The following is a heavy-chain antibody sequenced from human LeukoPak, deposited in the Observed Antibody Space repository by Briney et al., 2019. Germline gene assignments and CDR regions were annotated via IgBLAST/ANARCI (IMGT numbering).Heavy chain of an antibody. CDR2: INSDGSWT. D-gene: IGHD2-2*01. V-gene: IGHV3-74*01. Sequence: GGSLRLSCAASGNYWMHWVRQAPGKGLVWVSHINSDGSWTSYADSVKGRFTISRDNAKNTVYLQMNNLRAEDTAVYYCVSFYETYWGRGTLVTVSS. CDR3: VSFYETY. CDR1: GNYW. J-gene: IGHJ4*02.